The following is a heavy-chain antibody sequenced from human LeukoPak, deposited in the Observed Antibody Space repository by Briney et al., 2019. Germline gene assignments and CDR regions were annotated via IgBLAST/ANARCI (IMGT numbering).Heavy chain of an antibody. V-gene: IGHV3-23*01. Sequence: GGSLRLSCAASGFTFSSYAMSWVRQAPGKGLEWVPAISGSGGSTYYADSVKGRFTISRDNSKNTLYLQMNSLRAEDTAVYYCAKDWATRQYYDFWSGYRPAFDYWGQGTLVTVSS. CDR1: GFTFSSYA. CDR3: AKDWATRQYYDFWSGYRPAFDY. J-gene: IGHJ4*02. CDR2: ISGSGGST. D-gene: IGHD3-3*01.